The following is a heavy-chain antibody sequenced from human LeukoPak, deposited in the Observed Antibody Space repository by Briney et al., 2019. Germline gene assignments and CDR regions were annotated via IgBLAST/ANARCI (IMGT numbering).Heavy chain of an antibody. CDR1: GYSFTSYW. D-gene: IGHD4-11*01. Sequence: GESLKISCKGSGYSFTSYWISWVRQMPGKGLEWMGRIDPSDSYTNYSPSFQGHVTISADKSISTAYLQWSRLKASDTAMYYCAIHGTNDYSDYGLFDYWGQGTLVTVSS. CDR2: IDPSDSYT. J-gene: IGHJ4*02. V-gene: IGHV5-10-1*01. CDR3: AIHGTNDYSDYGLFDY.